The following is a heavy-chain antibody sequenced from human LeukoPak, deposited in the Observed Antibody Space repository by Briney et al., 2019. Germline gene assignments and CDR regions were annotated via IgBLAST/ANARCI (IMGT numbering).Heavy chain of an antibody. CDR3: ARGGDGYGDFPTYCMDV. CDR2: ISSSSSYI. V-gene: IGHV3-21*01. CDR1: GFTFSSYS. Sequence: GGSLRLSWAASGFTFSSYSMNWVRQAPGKGLEWVSSISSSSSYIYYADSVIGRFIISRDNAKNSLDLQMNSLIAEDTAVYYCARGGDGYGDFPTYCMDVWGQGTTVTVSS. J-gene: IGHJ6*02. D-gene: IGHD4-17*01.